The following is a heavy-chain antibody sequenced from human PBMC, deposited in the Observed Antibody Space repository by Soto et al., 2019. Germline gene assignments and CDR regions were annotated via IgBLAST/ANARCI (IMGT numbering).Heavy chain of an antibody. Sequence: GGSLRLSCAASGFTFTTYTMIWVRQASGKGLEWVSVIGGRGSPTYFADSVKGRFTISRDSSKNTLSLQMNSLRAEDTAIYYCAKDPYYDFWSGYYYFEYWGQGTLVTVSS. CDR3: AKDPYYDFWSGYYYFEY. J-gene: IGHJ4*02. V-gene: IGHV3-23*01. D-gene: IGHD3-3*01. CDR2: IGGRGSPT. CDR1: GFTFTTYT.